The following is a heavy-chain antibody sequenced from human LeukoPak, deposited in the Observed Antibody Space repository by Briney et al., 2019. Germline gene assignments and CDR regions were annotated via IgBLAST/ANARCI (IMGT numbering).Heavy chain of an antibody. D-gene: IGHD3-10*01. CDR2: ITGSDGSS. CDR1: GFTFTNYA. J-gene: IGHJ5*02. V-gene: IGHV3-23*01. Sequence: GGSLRLSCVASGFTFTNYAMSWVRQAPGKGLEWVSAITGSDGSSYYADSVKGRFTISRDNSKNTLYLQMNSLRAEDTAVYYCARAKTYYYGSGRVLNWFDPWGQGTLVTVSS. CDR3: ARAKTYYYGSGRVLNWFDP.